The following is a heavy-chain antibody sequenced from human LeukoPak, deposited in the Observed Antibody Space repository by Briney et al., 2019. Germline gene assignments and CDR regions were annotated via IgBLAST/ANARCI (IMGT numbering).Heavy chain of an antibody. D-gene: IGHD6-13*01. V-gene: IGHV3-21*01. CDR3: ARDHQQLVYFDY. Sequence: GGSLRLSCAASGFTFSSYSMNWVRQAPGKGLEWVSSISSSSSYIYYADSVKGRFTISRDNAKNSLYLQMNSLRAEDTAVYYCARDHQQLVYFDYWGQGTLVTVSS. CDR1: GFTFSSYS. J-gene: IGHJ4*02. CDR2: ISSSSSYI.